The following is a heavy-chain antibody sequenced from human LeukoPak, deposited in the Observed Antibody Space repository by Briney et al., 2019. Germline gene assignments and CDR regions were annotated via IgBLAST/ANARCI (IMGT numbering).Heavy chain of an antibody. Sequence: ASVKVSCKASGYTFTSYGISWVRQAPGQGLEWMGWISAYNGNTNYAQKFQGWVTMTRDTSISTAYMELSRLRSDDTAVYYCASSNYYGSGSYLDQYYYYGMDVWGQGTTVTVSS. V-gene: IGHV1-18*01. CDR2: ISAYNGNT. J-gene: IGHJ6*02. CDR1: GYTFTSYG. CDR3: ASSNYYGSGSYLDQYYYYGMDV. D-gene: IGHD3-10*01.